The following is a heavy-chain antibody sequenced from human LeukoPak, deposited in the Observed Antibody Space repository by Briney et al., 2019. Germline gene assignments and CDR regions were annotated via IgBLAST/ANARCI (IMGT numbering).Heavy chain of an antibody. CDR3: ALSSYYDILTGYYPFYYGMDV. D-gene: IGHD3-9*01. Sequence: GGSLRLSCAASGFTFSSYSMNWVRQAPGKGLEWVSSISSSSSYIYYADSVKGRFTISRDNAKNSLYLQMNSLRAEDTAVYYCALSSYYDILTGYYPFYYGMDVWGKGTTVTVS. CDR2: ISSSSSYI. J-gene: IGHJ6*04. CDR1: GFTFSSYS. V-gene: IGHV3-21*01.